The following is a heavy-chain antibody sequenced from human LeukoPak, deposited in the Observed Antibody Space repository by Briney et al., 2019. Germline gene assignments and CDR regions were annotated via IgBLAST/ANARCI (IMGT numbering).Heavy chain of an antibody. CDR2: FDPEDGET. CDR3: ATYYGSGSYYKGPRGNYYHYMDV. V-gene: IGHV1-24*01. D-gene: IGHD3-10*01. Sequence: ASVKVSCKVSGYTLTELSMHWVRQAPGKGLEWMGGFDPEDGETIYAQKFQGRVTMTEDTSTDTAYMELSSLRSEDTAVYYCATYYGSGSYYKGPRGNYYHYMDVWGKGPTVTISS. CDR1: GYTLTELS. J-gene: IGHJ6*03.